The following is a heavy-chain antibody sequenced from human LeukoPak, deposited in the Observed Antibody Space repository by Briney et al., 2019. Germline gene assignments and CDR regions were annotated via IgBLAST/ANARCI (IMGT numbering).Heavy chain of an antibody. V-gene: IGHV3-7*01. D-gene: IGHD3-3*01. Sequence: GGSLRLSCATSGFTFNIYWMSWVRQAPGKGLEWVASIKQDGTEKDLMASVKGRFTISRDNAKNSLYLQMNSLRAEDTAVYYCAREYYDFWSGYYSPYGYFDYWGQGTLVTVSS. J-gene: IGHJ4*02. CDR2: IKQDGTEK. CDR3: AREYYDFWSGYYSPYGYFDY. CDR1: GFTFNIYW.